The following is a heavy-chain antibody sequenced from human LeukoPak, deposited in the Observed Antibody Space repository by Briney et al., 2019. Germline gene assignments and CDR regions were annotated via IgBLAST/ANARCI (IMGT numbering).Heavy chain of an antibody. J-gene: IGHJ4*02. CDR1: GFTFSSYA. CDR2: ISGSGGNT. D-gene: IGHD2-2*01. Sequence: GGSLRLSCAASGFTFSSYAMAWVRQGPGKGLEWVSGISGSGGNTYYADSVKGRFTISRDNSKNTLFLQMNSLRAEDTAVYYCARDCSSTSCYLMWGQGTLVTVSS. V-gene: IGHV3-23*01. CDR3: ARDCSSTSCYLM.